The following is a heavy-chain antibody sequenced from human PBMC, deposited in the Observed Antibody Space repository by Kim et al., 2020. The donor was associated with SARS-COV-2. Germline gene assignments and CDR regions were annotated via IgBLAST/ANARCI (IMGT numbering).Heavy chain of an antibody. CDR3: ARDRSLKD. CDR2: GTTP. Sequence: GTTPYYADSVKGRFTISRDNARNSVYLQMNSLRAEDTALYYCARDRSLKDWGQGTLVTVSS. V-gene: IGHV3-11*04. J-gene: IGHJ4*02.